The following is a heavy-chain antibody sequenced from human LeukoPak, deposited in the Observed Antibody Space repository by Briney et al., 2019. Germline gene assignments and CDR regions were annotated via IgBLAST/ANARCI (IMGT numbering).Heavy chain of an antibody. CDR1: GGSISSSSYY. CDR3: ARGLLNVDIVATILHHWFDP. V-gene: IGHV4-39*07. CDR2: IYYSGST. Sequence: PSETLSLTCTVSGGSISSSSYYWGWIRQPPGKGLEWIGSIYYSGSTNYNPSLKSRVTISVDTSKNQFSLKLSSVTAADTAVYYCARGLLNVDIVATILHHWFDPWGQGTLVTVSS. D-gene: IGHD5-12*01. J-gene: IGHJ5*02.